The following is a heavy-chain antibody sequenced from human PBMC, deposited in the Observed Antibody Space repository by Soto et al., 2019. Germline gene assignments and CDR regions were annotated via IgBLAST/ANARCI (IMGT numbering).Heavy chain of an antibody. Sequence: PGGSLRLSCAASGFSFSTYSMNWVRQAPGKGLEWVSYISSGSSTIYYADSVKGRFTISRDNAKNSLYLQMNSLRAEDTAVYYCARPRYCSAGNCFFDYWGQGS. V-gene: IGHV3-48*01. CDR3: ARPRYCSAGNCFFDY. CDR2: ISSGSSTI. D-gene: IGHD2-15*01. CDR1: GFSFSTYS. J-gene: IGHJ4*02.